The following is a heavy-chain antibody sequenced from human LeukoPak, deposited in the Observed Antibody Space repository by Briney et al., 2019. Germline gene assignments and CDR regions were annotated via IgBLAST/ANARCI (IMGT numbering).Heavy chain of an antibody. Sequence: ASVKVSCKTSGYTFTRNDINWVRQATGQGLEWMGWMNPNSGNSGYAQKFQGRVTITRDNSISTAYMELNSLTSEDTAVYYCASLGYCSGGSCYSGYFDYWGQGTLVTVSS. CDR2: MNPNSGNS. CDR3: ASLGYCSGGSCYSGYFDY. CDR1: GYTFTRND. D-gene: IGHD2-15*01. V-gene: IGHV1-8*03. J-gene: IGHJ4*02.